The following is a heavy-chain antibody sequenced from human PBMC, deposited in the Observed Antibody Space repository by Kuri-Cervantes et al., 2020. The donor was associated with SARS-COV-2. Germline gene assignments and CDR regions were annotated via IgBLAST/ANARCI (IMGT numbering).Heavy chain of an antibody. J-gene: IGHJ2*01. CDR3: ARAGTAPHWYFDL. Sequence: GESLKISCAASGFTVSSYDMHWVRQATGKGLEWVSAIGTAGDPYYPGSVKGRFTISRENAKNSLYLQMNSLRAGDTAVYYCARAGTAPHWYFDLWGRGTLVTVSS. CDR1: GFTVSSYD. V-gene: IGHV3-13*05. D-gene: IGHD6-13*01. CDR2: IGTAGDP.